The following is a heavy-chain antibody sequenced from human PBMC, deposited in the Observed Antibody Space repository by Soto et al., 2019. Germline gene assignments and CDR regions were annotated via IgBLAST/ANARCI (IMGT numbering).Heavy chain of an antibody. D-gene: IGHD6-6*01. V-gene: IGHV4-39*01. J-gene: IGHJ6*02. CDR2: IYYSGST. CDR3: ARPSKYSSSVRYYYYGMDV. CDR1: GGSISSSSYY. Sequence: QLQLQESGPGLVKPSETLSLTCTVSGGSISSSSYYWGWIRQPPGKGLEWIGSIYYSGSTYYNPSLNSRVTISVATSKNQFSLKLSSVTAADTAVYYCARPSKYSSSVRYYYYGMDVWGQGTTVTVSS.